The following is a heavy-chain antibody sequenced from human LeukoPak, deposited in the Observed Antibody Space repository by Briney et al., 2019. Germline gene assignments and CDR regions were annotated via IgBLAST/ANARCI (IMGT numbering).Heavy chain of an antibody. CDR1: GGTFSSYA. Sequence: SVKVSCKASGGTFSSYAISWVRQAPGQGLEWMGRIIPIFGIANYAQKFQGRVTITADKSTSTAYMELSSLRSEDTAVYYCARDKLPGGNDLHNCPDYWGQGTLVTVSS. CDR2: IIPIFGIA. D-gene: IGHD4-23*01. V-gene: IGHV1-69*04. CDR3: ARDKLPGGNDLHNCPDY. J-gene: IGHJ4*02.